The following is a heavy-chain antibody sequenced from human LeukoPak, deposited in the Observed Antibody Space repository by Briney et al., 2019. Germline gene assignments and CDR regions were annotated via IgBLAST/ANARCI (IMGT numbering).Heavy chain of an antibody. CDR3: ARGGISGELYFDY. D-gene: IGHD3-16*01. J-gene: IGHJ4*02. Sequence: GGSLRLSCAASGFTFSSYAMHWVRQAPGKGLEWVAVISYDGSNKYYADSVMGRFTISRDNSKNTLYLQMNSLRAEDTAVYYCARGGISGELYFDYWGQGTLVTVSS. V-gene: IGHV3-30-3*01. CDR1: GFTFSSYA. CDR2: ISYDGSNK.